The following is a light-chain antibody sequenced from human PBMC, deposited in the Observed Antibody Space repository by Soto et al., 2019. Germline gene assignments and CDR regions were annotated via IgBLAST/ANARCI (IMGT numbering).Light chain of an antibody. Sequence: DIQMTQSPSSLSASVGDRVTITCRASQVIAHYLAWYQQKPGNPPKSLIFAASNLQTGVPSKFSGSGSDTDFTLTISNLQPEDSAIYYGQKYKGYPLTFGGGTKVEI. CDR2: AAS. J-gene: IGKJ4*01. V-gene: IGKV1-16*02. CDR1: QVIAHY. CDR3: QKYKGYPLT.